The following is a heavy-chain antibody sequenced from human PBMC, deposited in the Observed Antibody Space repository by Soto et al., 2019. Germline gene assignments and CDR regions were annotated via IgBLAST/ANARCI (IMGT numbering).Heavy chain of an antibody. Sequence: QITLKESGPTLVKPTQTLTLTCTFSGFSLSTSGVGVGWIRQPPGKALEWLALIYWDDDKRYSPSLKSRLTITKDTSKNQVVLTMTNMDPVDTATYYCARTNEYYDFWSGYYWWFDPWGQGTLVTVSS. V-gene: IGHV2-5*02. CDR1: GFSLSTSGVG. J-gene: IGHJ5*02. D-gene: IGHD3-3*01. CDR3: ARTNEYYDFWSGYYWWFDP. CDR2: IYWDDDK.